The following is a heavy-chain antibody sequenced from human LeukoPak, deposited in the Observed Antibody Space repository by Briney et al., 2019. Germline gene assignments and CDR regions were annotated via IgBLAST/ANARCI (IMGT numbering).Heavy chain of an antibody. CDR1: GYTFTSYY. D-gene: IGHD2-2*01. Sequence: ASVKVSCKASGYTFTSYYMHWVRQAPGQGLEWMGWINPNSDGTNYAQKFQGRVTMTRDTSISTAYMELSRLRSDDTAVYYCARDDRVVPAAPDGYYYYGMDVWGQGTTVTVSS. CDR2: INPNSDGT. V-gene: IGHV1-2*02. CDR3: ARDDRVVPAAPDGYYYYGMDV. J-gene: IGHJ6*02.